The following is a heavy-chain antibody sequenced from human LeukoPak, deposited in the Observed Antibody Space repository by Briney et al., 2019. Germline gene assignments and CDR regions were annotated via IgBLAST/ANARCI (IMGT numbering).Heavy chain of an antibody. CDR2: ISAYNGNT. J-gene: IGHJ6*04. CDR1: GYTFTSYG. D-gene: IGHD5-18*01. CDR3: ARDYLPDTAMVNYYCGMDV. V-gene: IGHV1-18*04. Sequence: GASVKVSCKASGYTFTSYGISWVRQAPGQGLEWMGWISAYNGNTNYAQKLQGRVTMTTDTSTSTAYMELRSLRSDDTAVYYCARDYLPDTAMVNYYCGMDVWGKGTTVTVSS.